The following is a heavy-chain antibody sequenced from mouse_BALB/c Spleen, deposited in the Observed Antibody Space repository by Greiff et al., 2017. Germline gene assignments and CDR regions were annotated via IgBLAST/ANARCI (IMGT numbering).Heavy chain of an antibody. D-gene: IGHD1-1*01. V-gene: IGHV2-6-5*01. Sequence: VQLQQSGPGLVAPSQSLSITCTVSGFSLTDYGVSWIRQPPGKGLEWLGVIWGGGSTYYNSALKSRLSISKDNSKSQVFLKMNSLQTDDTAMYYCAKHYGSSYGRYFDYWGQGTTLTVSS. CDR3: AKHYGSSYGRYFDY. CDR1: GFSLTDYG. CDR2: IWGGGST. J-gene: IGHJ2*01.